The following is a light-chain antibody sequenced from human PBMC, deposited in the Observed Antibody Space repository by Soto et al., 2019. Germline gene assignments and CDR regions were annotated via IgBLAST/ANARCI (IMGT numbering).Light chain of an antibody. J-gene: IGKJ1*01. V-gene: IGKV3-20*01. CDR2: GAS. CDR1: QSVSSY. Sequence: EIVLTQSPGTLSLSPGERATLSCRASQSVSSYLAWYQQKPGQAPRLLISGASNRATGTPDRFSGSGSGTDFTLTISRLESEDFAVYYCQQYVSSPRTFGQGSKVE. CDR3: QQYVSSPRT.